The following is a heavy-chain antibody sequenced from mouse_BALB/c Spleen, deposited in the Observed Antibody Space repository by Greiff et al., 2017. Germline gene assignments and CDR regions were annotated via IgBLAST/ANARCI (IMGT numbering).Heavy chain of an antibody. CDR3: ARGVRRGAMDY. Sequence: EVMLVESGPGLVKPSQSLSLTCTVTGYSITSDYAWNWIRQFPGNKLEWMGYISYSGSTSYNPSLKSRISITRDTSKNQFFLQLNSVTTEDTATYYCARGVRRGAMDYWGQGTSVTVSS. V-gene: IGHV3-2*02. J-gene: IGHJ4*01. CDR1: GYSITSDYA. D-gene: IGHD2-14*01. CDR2: ISYSGST.